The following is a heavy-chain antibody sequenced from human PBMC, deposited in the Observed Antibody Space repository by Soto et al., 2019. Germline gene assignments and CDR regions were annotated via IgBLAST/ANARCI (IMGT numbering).Heavy chain of an antibody. J-gene: IGHJ4*02. Sequence: ASVKVSCKASGYAFIGYYMHWVRQAPGQGLEWMGWINPNSGGTNYAQKFQGRVTMTRDTSVSTAYMDLSKLRSDDTAVYYCATLPAQARHISFDYWGQGTLVTVSS. V-gene: IGHV1-2*02. CDR2: INPNSGGT. D-gene: IGHD2-21*01. CDR1: GYAFIGYY. CDR3: ATLPAQARHISFDY.